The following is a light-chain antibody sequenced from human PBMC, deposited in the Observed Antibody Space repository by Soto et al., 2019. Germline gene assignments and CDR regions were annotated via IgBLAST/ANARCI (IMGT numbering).Light chain of an antibody. J-gene: IGKJ1*01. CDR3: QKYNSAPPWT. CDR1: QSIRNW. Sequence: DIQMTQSPSTLSATVGDRVTITCRASQSIRNWLAWYQQKPGKAPKLLIHQASTLQSGVPSRFSGSGSGTEFTLTISSLQPEDVATYYCQKYNSAPPWTFGQGTKVDIK. CDR2: QAS. V-gene: IGKV1-5*03.